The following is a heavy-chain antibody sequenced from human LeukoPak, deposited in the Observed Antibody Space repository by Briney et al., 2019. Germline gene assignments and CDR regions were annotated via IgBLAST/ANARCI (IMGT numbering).Heavy chain of an antibody. Sequence: PGGSLRLSCAASGFTFSRHDMNWVRQAPGKVLEWVSVISDHGSLSNYADSVKGRFTISRDNSRDTLFLQMDSLRVEDTAVYYCAKGVVGGRRDYYSYFDSWGQGTPVTVSS. CDR3: AKGVVGGRRDYYSYFDS. CDR1: GFTFSRHD. CDR2: ISDHGSLS. D-gene: IGHD3-22*01. J-gene: IGHJ4*02. V-gene: IGHV3-23*01.